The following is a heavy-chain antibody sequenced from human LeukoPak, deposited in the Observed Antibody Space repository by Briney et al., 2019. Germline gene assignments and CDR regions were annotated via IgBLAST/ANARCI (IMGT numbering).Heavy chain of an antibody. CDR1: GYTFTGYY. D-gene: IGHD6-6*01. V-gene: IGHV1-2*02. J-gene: IGHJ4*02. CDR3: ARARSIIAARRGVYFDY. CDR2: INPNSGGT. Sequence: GASVKVSCKASGYTFTGYYMHWVRQAPGQGLEWMGWINPNSGGTNYAQKFRGRVTMTRDTSISTAYMELSRLRSDDTAVYYCARARSIIAARRGVYFDYWGQGTLVTVSS.